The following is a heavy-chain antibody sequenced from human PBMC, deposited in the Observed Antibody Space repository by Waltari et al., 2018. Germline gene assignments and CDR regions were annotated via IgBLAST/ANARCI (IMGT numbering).Heavy chain of an antibody. CDR3: ARDLTAGYDFWSGYGFQVGIDY. Sequence: EVQLVESGGGLVQPGGSLRLSCAASGFTFSSYSMNWVRQAPGKGLEWVSYISSSSSTIYYADSVKGRFTISRDNAKNSLYLQMNSLRAEDTAVYYCARDLTAGYDFWSGYGFQVGIDYWGQGTLVTVSS. CDR1: GFTFSSYS. J-gene: IGHJ4*02. CDR2: ISSSSSTI. D-gene: IGHD3-3*01. V-gene: IGHV3-48*01.